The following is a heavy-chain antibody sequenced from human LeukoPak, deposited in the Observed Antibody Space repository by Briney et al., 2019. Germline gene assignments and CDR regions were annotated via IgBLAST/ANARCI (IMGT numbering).Heavy chain of an antibody. Sequence: GGSLRLSCAASGFTFSSYEMIWVRQAPGKGLEWVSYISSSGSTVYYTDSVKGRFTISRDNAKNSLYLQMNSLRAEDTAVYYCARVGYGSSSDYWGQGTLVTVSS. CDR3: ARVGYGSSSDY. CDR2: ISSSGSTV. D-gene: IGHD2-2*01. J-gene: IGHJ4*02. V-gene: IGHV3-48*03. CDR1: GFTFSSYE.